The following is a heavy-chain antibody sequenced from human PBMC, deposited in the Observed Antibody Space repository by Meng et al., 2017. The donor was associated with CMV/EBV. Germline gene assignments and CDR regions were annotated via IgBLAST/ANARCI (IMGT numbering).Heavy chain of an antibody. V-gene: IGHV1-69*05. J-gene: IGHJ4*02. CDR3: ARGEQLAPFDY. D-gene: IGHD6-6*01. Sequence: SCTPSGGTFSSYAISWVRQAPGQGLEWMGGIIPIFGTANYAQKFQGRVTITTDESTSTAYMELSSLRSEDTAVYYCARGEQLAPFDYWGQGTLVTVSS. CDR2: IIPIFGTA. CDR1: GGTFSSYA.